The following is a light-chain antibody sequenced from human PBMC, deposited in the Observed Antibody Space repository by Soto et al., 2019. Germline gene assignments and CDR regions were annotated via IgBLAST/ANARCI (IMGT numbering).Light chain of an antibody. CDR2: DAS. CDR1: QGISSA. J-gene: IGKJ4*01. CDR3: QQFNSYPL. V-gene: IGKV1-13*02. Sequence: AIQLTQSPSSLSASVGDRVTITCRASQGISSALAWYQQKPGKAPKLLIYDASSLESGVPSRFSGSGSGTDFTLTISSLQPEDFSTYYCQQFNSYPLFGGGTKVEIK.